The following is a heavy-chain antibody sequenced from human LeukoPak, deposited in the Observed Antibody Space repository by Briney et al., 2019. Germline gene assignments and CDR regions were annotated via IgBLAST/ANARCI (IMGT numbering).Heavy chain of an antibody. J-gene: IGHJ4*02. V-gene: IGHV3-49*03. D-gene: IGHD6-19*01. CDR1: GFTFGDYL. Sequence: GGSLRLSCTASGFTFGDYLRSWFRQAPGKGLEWIGFISGGTTEYAASVKGRFTISRDDSTSIAYLQMNSLTTEDTAVYYCSRGSGWLSVYWGQETLVTVSS. CDR2: ISGGTT. CDR3: SRGSGWLSVY.